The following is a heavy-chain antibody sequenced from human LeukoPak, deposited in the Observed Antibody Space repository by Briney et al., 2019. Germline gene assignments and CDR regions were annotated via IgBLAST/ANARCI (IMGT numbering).Heavy chain of an antibody. V-gene: IGHV1-18*01. CDR1: GGTFSSYG. J-gene: IGHJ5*02. CDR3: ARVESITIFGVVIGNWFDP. Sequence: ASVKVSCKASGGTFSSYGISWVRQAPGQGLEWMGWISAYNGNTNYAQKLQGRVTMTTDTSTSTAYMELRSLRSDDTAVYYCARVESITIFGVVIGNWFDPWGQGTLVTVSS. CDR2: ISAYNGNT. D-gene: IGHD3-3*01.